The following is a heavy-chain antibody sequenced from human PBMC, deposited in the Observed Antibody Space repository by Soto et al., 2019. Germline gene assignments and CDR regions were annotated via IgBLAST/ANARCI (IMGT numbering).Heavy chain of an antibody. D-gene: IGHD1-7*01. Sequence: PGGSLRLSCAASGFTFSDYYMSWIRQAPGKGLEWVSYISSSSYTNYADSVKGRFTISRDNAKNSLYLQMNSLRAEDTAVYYCARPLIRLELRSLGYWGQGTLVTVPQ. CDR3: ARPLIRLELRSLGY. CDR1: GFTFSDYY. J-gene: IGHJ4*02. CDR2: ISSSSYT. V-gene: IGHV3-11*06.